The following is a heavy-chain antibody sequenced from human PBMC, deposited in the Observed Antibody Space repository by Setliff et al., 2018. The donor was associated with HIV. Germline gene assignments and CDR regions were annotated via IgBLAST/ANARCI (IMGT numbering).Heavy chain of an antibody. CDR3: ARAAYGSSWYVGTKDYYYYYMDV. Sequence: SETLSLTCTVSGGSISSYYWSWIRQPPGKGLEWIGYIYYSGSTNNNPSLKSRVTISVDTSKNQFSLKLSSVTAADTAVYYCARAAYGSSWYVGTKDYYYYYMDVWGKGTTVTAP. V-gene: IGHV4-59*01. CDR2: IYYSGST. CDR1: GGSISSYY. J-gene: IGHJ6*03. D-gene: IGHD6-13*01.